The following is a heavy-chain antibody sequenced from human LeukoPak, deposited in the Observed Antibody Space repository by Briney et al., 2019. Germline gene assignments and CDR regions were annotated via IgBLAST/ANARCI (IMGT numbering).Heavy chain of an antibody. CDR3: AKDRRIQPTNWFDS. CDR1: GFTFSSYA. Sequence: GGSLRLSCAASGFTFSSYAMSWVRQAPGKGLEWVSGISGSDGSTNYADSVKGRSTISRENSKNTLYLQMNSLRAEDTAVYYCAKDRRIQPTNWFDSWGQGTLVTVSS. D-gene: IGHD5-18*01. J-gene: IGHJ5*01. V-gene: IGHV3-23*01. CDR2: ISGSDGST.